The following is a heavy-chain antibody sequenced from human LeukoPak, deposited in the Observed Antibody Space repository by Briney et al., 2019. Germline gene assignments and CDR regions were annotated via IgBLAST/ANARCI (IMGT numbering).Heavy chain of an antibody. CDR1: GFTFSSYA. D-gene: IGHD3-3*01. J-gene: IGHJ6*02. V-gene: IGHV3-23*01. Sequence: GGSLRLSCAGSGFTFSSYAMSWVRQTPGKGLEWVSAISGSGGSTYYADSVKGLFTISRDNSKNTLFLQMNSLRAEDTAPYYCAKSVAIYFYYGLDVWGQGTTVTVSS. CDR2: ISGSGGST. CDR3: AKSVAIYFYYGLDV.